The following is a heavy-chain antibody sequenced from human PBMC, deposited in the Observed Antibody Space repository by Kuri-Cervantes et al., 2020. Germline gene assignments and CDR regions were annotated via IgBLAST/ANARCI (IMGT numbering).Heavy chain of an antibody. V-gene: IGHV3-23*01. Sequence: GESLKISCAASGFTFSSYAMSWVRQAPGKGLEWVSAISGSGGSTYYADSVKGRFTISSDNSKYTLYLQMNSLRAEDTAVYYCARDYYGSGNPAGMDVWGQGTRVTVSS. CDR2: ISGSGGST. J-gene: IGHJ6*02. D-gene: IGHD3-10*01. CDR3: ARDYYGSGNPAGMDV. CDR1: GFTFSSYA.